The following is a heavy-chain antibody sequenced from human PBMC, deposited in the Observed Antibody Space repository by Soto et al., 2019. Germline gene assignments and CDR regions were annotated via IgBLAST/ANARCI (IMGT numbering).Heavy chain of an antibody. CDR2: IKSKTDGGTT. CDR3: TTGEYSSSNYYYYGMDV. CDR1: GFTFSNAW. D-gene: IGHD6-6*01. Sequence: PRLSCAASGFTFSNAWMSWVRQAPGKGLEWVGRIKSKTDGGTTDYAAPVKGRFTISRDDSKNTLYLQMNSLKTEDTAVYYCTTGEYSSSNYYYYGMDVWGQGTTVTVSS. V-gene: IGHV3-15*01. J-gene: IGHJ6*02.